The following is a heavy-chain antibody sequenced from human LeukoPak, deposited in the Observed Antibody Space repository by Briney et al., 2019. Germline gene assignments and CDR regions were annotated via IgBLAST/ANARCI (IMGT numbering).Heavy chain of an antibody. CDR2: IYTSGST. CDR1: GGSISSGNYY. CDR3: AREYSSRWYAFDI. Sequence: PSETLSLTCTVSGGSISSGNYYWSWIRKPAGKGLEWIGRIYTSGSTNYNPSLKSRVTISVDTSKNQFSLKLSSVTAADTAVYYCAREYSSRWYAFDIWGQGTMVTVSS. J-gene: IGHJ3*02. V-gene: IGHV4-61*02. D-gene: IGHD6-13*01.